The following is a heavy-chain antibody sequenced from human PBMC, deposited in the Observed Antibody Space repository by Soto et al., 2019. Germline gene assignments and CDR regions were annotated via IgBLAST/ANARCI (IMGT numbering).Heavy chain of an antibody. CDR3: ARDKIPGVLDY. V-gene: IGHV4-34*01. CDR1: GGSFSGYY. D-gene: IGHD2-21*01. CDR2: INHSGST. Sequence: QVQLQQWGAGLLKPSETLSLTCAVYGGSFSGYYWTWIRQPPGTGLEWIGEINHSGSTNYNPSLKSRVTIAVDPSKNQFSLTLTSVTAALTAVYYCARDKIPGVLDYWGQGTLVTVSS. J-gene: IGHJ4*02.